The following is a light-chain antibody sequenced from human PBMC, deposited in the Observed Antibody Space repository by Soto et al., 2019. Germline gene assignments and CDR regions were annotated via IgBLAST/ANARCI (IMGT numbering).Light chain of an antibody. Sequence: EIVVTQSPATPSGAPGERGTPSCRASQSISRNLAWYQQKPGQAPRLLIYAASTRATGLPARFSGSGSGTEFTLTISNMQPDDLATYYCQQYRGYSRTVGKGTKVDIK. CDR3: QQYRGYSRT. CDR2: AAS. V-gene: IGKV3-15*01. CDR1: QSISRN. J-gene: IGKJ1*01.